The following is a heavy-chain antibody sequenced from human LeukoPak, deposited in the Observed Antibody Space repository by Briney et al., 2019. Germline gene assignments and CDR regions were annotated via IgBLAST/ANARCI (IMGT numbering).Heavy chain of an antibody. V-gene: IGHV4-39*01. CDR1: GGSISRSNYY. CDR2: IYYSGST. CDR3: ARGSFDI. Sequence: SETLSLACSVSGGSISRSNYYWGWIRQPPGKGLEWIGSIYYSGSTYYNPSLKSRVTMSVDTSNNQFSLKLSSVTAADTAIYYCARGSFDIWGQGTMVTVSS. J-gene: IGHJ3*02.